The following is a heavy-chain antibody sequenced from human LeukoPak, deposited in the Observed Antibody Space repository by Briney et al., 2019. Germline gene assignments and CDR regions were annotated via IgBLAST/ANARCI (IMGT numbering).Heavy chain of an antibody. Sequence: GGSLRLSCAASGFTFSSYSMNWVRQAPGKGLEWVSSISSSSYIYYADSVKGRFTISRDNSKNTLYLQMNSLRAEDTAVYYCAKGLRFLEWLFDYWGQGTLVTVSS. J-gene: IGHJ4*02. CDR2: ISSSSYI. CDR1: GFTFSSYS. D-gene: IGHD3-3*01. CDR3: AKGLRFLEWLFDY. V-gene: IGHV3-21*04.